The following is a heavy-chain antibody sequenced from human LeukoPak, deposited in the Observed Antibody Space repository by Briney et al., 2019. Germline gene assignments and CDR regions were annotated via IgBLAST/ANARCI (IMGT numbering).Heavy chain of an antibody. J-gene: IGHJ3*02. CDR1: GGPISSYY. CDR3: ARSHYWGPFAFDI. CDR2: IYYSGST. D-gene: IGHD3-16*01. V-gene: IGHV4-59*01. Sequence: PSETLSLTCTVSGGPISSYYWSWIRQPPGKGLEWIGYIYYSGSTNYNPSLKSRVTISVDTSKNQFSLKLSSVTAADTAVYYCARSHYWGPFAFDIWGQGTMVTVSS.